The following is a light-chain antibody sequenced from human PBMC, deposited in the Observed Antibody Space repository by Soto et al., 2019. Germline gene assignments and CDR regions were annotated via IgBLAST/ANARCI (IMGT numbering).Light chain of an antibody. V-gene: IGKV1-12*01. CDR1: EDINSR. Sequence: DIQMTQSPSSVSASVGDRVTISCRASEDINSRLAWYQQKPGNAPKLLIYAAFILQSGVPSRFSGSGSGTDFTLTISSLQPEDFAVYYCQQYGSSPRTFGQGTRLEI. CDR2: AAF. CDR3: QQYGSSPRT. J-gene: IGKJ5*01.